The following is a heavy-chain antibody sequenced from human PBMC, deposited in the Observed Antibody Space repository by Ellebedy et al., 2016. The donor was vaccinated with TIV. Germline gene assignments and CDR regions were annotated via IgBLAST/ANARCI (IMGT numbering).Heavy chain of an antibody. CDR3: ARAIYGASYL. J-gene: IGHJ2*01. V-gene: IGHV3-7*01. D-gene: IGHD4-17*01. Sequence: GESLKISCTASEFTLTNYWMTWVRQAPGKGLEWVANINEDGTKKHYVDSVKGRFTISRDNAGNSLYLQMNSLGAEDTAVYNCARAIYGASYLWGRGTLVTVSS. CDR2: INEDGTKK. CDR1: EFTLTNYW.